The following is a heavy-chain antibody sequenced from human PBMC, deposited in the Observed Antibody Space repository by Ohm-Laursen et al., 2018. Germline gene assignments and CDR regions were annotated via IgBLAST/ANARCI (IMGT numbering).Heavy chain of an antibody. V-gene: IGHV4-59*08. CDR3: ARGHGSPAAAGQRFDP. CDR1: GASMTSFF. CDR2: INYSGRT. J-gene: IGHJ5*02. D-gene: IGHD6-13*01. Sequence: TLSLTCSVSGASMTSFFWNWVRQPPGKGLEWIGSINYSGRTNYSPSLKGRLSISTVTSKNELSLKLTSVTAADTADYYCARGHGSPAAAGQRFDPWGQGTTVTVSS.